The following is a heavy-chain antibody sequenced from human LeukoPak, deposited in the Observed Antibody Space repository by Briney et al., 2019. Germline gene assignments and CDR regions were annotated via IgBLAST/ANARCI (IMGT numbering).Heavy chain of an antibody. CDR2: MDPNSGNT. J-gene: IGHJ5*02. V-gene: IGHV1-8*01. D-gene: IGHD1-20*01. CDR1: GYTFINYD. Sequence: GASVKVSCKASGYTFINYDINWVRQAPGQGLEWMGWMDPNSGNTDCAQKFQGRVTMTSDTSTSTAYMELSSLTSDDTAVYYCARGFNWKDQPIDIWFDPWGQGTLVTVSS. CDR3: ARGFNWKDQPIDIWFDP.